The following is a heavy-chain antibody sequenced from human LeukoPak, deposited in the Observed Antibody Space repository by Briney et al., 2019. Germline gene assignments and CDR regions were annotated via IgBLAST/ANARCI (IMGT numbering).Heavy chain of an antibody. CDR3: ARHYDSSGYYYGNSAPRWFDP. D-gene: IGHD3-22*01. CDR2: ISAYNGNT. CDR1: GYTFTSYG. J-gene: IGHJ5*02. Sequence: ASVKVSCKASGYTFTSYGISWVRQAPGQGLEWMGWISAYNGNTNYAQKLQGRVTMTTDTSTSTAYMELRSLRSDDTAVYYCARHYDSSGYYYGNSAPRWFDPWGQGTLVTVSS. V-gene: IGHV1-18*01.